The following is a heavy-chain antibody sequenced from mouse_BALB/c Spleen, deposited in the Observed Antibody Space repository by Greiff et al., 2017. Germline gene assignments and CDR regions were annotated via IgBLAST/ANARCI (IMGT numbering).Heavy chain of an antibody. J-gene: IGHJ4*01. CDR1: GFTFSSFG. Sequence: EVNLVESGGGLVQPGGSRKLSCAASGFTFSSFGMHWVRQAPEKGLEWVAYISSGSSTIYYADTVKGRFTISRDNPKNTLFLQMTSLRSEDTAMYYCARLLRYAMDYWGQGTSVTVSS. V-gene: IGHV5-17*02. CDR3: ARLLRYAMDY. D-gene: IGHD1-1*01. CDR2: ISSGSSTI.